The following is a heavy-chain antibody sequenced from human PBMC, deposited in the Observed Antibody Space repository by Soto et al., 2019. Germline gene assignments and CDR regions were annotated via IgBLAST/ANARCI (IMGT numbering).Heavy chain of an antibody. Sequence: SEILSLTCTVSCGSISSYYWSWIRQPPGKGLEWIGYIYYSGSTNYNPSLKSRVTISVDTSKNQFSLKLSSVTAADTAVYYCAREYCSGGSCYDYFDYWGQGTLVTVSS. CDR2: IYYSGST. V-gene: IGHV4-59*01. CDR1: CGSISSYY. D-gene: IGHD2-15*01. J-gene: IGHJ4*02. CDR3: AREYCSGGSCYDYFDY.